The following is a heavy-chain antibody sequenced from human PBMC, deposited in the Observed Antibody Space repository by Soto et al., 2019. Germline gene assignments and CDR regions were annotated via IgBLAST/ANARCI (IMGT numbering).Heavy chain of an antibody. CDR1: GFTFNNYA. CDR2: ISASGGST. CDR3: AIHFYYSSGSYYAVDY. Sequence: EVQLLESGGGLVQPGGSLRLSCVVSGFTFNNYAMNWVRQAPGKGLEWVSGISASGGSTYYADSVTGRFTISRDSSKHTLYLQMNSLRADDTAIYYCAIHFYYSSGSYYAVDYWGQGTLVTVSS. J-gene: IGHJ4*02. D-gene: IGHD3-10*01. V-gene: IGHV3-23*01.